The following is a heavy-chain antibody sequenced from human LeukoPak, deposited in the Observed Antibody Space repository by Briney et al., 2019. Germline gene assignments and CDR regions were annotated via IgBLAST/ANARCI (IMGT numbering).Heavy chain of an antibody. J-gene: IGHJ4*02. Sequence: GGSLRLLCAASGLNFSSYAMLWVRHAPGRGVVWVAFISYDGSNQYYADSVKRRFTISRNKSKNTLYLQMNSLRAEDTAVYYCARDQFGCSSTSCYPHGYWGQGALVTVSS. CDR1: GLNFSSYA. CDR3: ARDQFGCSSTSCYPHGY. D-gene: IGHD2-2*01. CDR2: ISYDGSNQ. V-gene: IGHV3-30-3*01.